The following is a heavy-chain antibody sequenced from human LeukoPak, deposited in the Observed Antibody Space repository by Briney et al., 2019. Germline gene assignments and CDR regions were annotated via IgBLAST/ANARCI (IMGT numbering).Heavy chain of an antibody. D-gene: IGHD3-10*01. V-gene: IGHV3-74*03. J-gene: IGHJ4*02. Sequence: PGGSLRLSCAASGFTFSSYSMNWVRQAPGKGLVWVPRINSAGSSTAYADSVKGRFTISRDNAKNALYLQMNSLRAEDTAVYYCTTMVQFGWGQGTLVTVSS. CDR1: GFTFSSYS. CDR2: INSAGSST. CDR3: TTMVQFG.